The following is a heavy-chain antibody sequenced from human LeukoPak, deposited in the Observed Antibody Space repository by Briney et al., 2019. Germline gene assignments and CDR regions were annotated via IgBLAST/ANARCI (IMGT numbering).Heavy chain of an antibody. Sequence: PGGSLRLSCAASGFTFSRYWMHWVRQAPGKGLVWVSRINTDGSSTGHADSVKGRFTISRDNAKNTLYVQMNSLRAEDTAVYYCAREDSYGLLDYWGQGTLVTVSS. J-gene: IGHJ4*02. V-gene: IGHV3-74*01. CDR1: GFTFSRYW. CDR2: INTDGSST. CDR3: AREDSYGLLDY. D-gene: IGHD5-18*01.